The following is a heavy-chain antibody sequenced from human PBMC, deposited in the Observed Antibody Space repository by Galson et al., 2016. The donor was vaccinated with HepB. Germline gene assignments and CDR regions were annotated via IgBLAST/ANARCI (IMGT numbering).Heavy chain of an antibody. CDR1: GFTFSSYA. D-gene: IGHD4-23*01. CDR3: ARDGGITPSRFDL. J-gene: IGHJ1*01. Sequence: SLRLSCAASGFTFSSYAMHWVRQAPGKGLEWVAGISNDGNNEKYADSVKGRFTVSRDNSQNTLLLQMNSLRPEDTAVYFCARDGGITPSRFDLWGQGTKVTVSS. CDR2: ISNDGNNE. V-gene: IGHV3-30-3*01.